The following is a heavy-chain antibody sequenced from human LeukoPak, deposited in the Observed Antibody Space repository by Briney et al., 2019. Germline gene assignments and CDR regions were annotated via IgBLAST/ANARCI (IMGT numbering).Heavy chain of an antibody. CDR1: GFTFSSYG. CDR3: ARDLGCSGGSCYLNWFDP. V-gene: IGHV3-33*01. J-gene: IGHJ5*02. Sequence: QPGRSLRLSCAASGFTFSSYGMHWVRQAPGKGLEWVAVIWYDGSNKYYADSVKGRFTISRDNSKNTLYLQMNSLRAEDTAVYYCARDLGCSGGSCYLNWFDPWGQGTLVTVSS. CDR2: IWYDGSNK. D-gene: IGHD2-15*01.